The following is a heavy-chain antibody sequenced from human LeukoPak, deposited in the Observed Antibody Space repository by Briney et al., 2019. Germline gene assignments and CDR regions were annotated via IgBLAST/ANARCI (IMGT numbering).Heavy chain of an antibody. J-gene: IGHJ4*02. V-gene: IGHV3-30*18. CDR1: GFTFSSYG. CDR2: MSYDGSNK. Sequence: PGRSLRLSCAASGFTFSSYGMHWVRQAPGKGLEWVAVMSYDGSNKYYADSVKGRFTTSRDNSKNTLYLQMNSLRAEDTAVYYCAKDVFSVVVPAAPLDYWGQGTLVTVSS. D-gene: IGHD2-2*01. CDR3: AKDVFSVVVPAAPLDY.